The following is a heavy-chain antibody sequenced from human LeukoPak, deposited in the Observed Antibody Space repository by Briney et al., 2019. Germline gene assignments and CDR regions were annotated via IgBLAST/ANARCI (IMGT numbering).Heavy chain of an antibody. J-gene: IGHJ4*02. V-gene: IGHV3-7*03. CDR1: GFTYSSYA. Sequence: PGGSLRLSCAASGFTYSSYAMSWVRQAPGKGLAWVANIKQDGSDKYYVESVKGRFTISRDNAKNSLYLQMNSLRAEDTAVYYCARFSGGHSSSWHPYYFDYWGQGTLVTVSS. CDR3: ARFSGGHSSSWHPYYFDY. CDR2: IKQDGSDK. D-gene: IGHD6-13*01.